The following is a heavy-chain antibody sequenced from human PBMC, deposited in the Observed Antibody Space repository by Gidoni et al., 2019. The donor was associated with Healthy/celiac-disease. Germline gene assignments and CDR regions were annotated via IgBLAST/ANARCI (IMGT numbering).Heavy chain of an antibody. D-gene: IGHD2-8*01. CDR3: TTGSRYCTNGVCYWRPNYYYYGMDV. CDR1: GFTFSNAW. CDR2: IKSKTDGGTT. V-gene: IGHV3-15*01. J-gene: IGHJ6*02. Sequence: EVQLVESGGGLVKPGGSLRLSCSASGFTFSNAWMSWVRQAPGKGLEWVGRIKSKTDGGTTDYAAPVKGRFTISRDDSKNTLYLQMNSLKTEDTAVYYCTTGSRYCTNGVCYWRPNYYYYGMDVWGQGTTVTVSS.